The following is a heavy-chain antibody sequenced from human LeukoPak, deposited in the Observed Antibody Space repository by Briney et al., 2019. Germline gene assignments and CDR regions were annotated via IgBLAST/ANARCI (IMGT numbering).Heavy chain of an antibody. V-gene: IGHV1-2*02. Sequence: ASVKVSCKASGYTFTGYYMHWVRQAPGQGLEWMGWINPNSGGTNCAQKFQGRVTMTRDTSINTAYMELSSLRFDDTAVYYCARGATAGRFSLRPTGAYYMDVWGKGTTVAVSS. CDR2: INPNSGGT. D-gene: IGHD6-13*01. J-gene: IGHJ6*03. CDR1: GYTFTGYY. CDR3: ARGATAGRFSLRPTGAYYMDV.